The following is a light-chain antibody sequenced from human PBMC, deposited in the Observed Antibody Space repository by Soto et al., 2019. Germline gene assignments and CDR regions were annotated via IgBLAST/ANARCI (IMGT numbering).Light chain of an antibody. V-gene: IGLV2-23*02. CDR2: EVS. CDR1: SSDVGSYNL. J-gene: IGLJ1*01. CDR3: CSYAGSSTSYV. Sequence: SVLTQPASVSGSPGRSITISCTGTSSDVGSYNLVSWYQQHPGKAPKLMIYEVSKRPSGVSNRFSGSKSGNTASLTISGFQAEDEADYYCCSYAGSSTSYVFGTGTKVTVL.